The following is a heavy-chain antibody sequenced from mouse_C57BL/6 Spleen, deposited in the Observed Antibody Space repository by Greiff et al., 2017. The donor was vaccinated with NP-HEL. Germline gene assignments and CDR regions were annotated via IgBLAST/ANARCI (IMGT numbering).Heavy chain of an antibody. CDR2: IYPGSGNT. D-gene: IGHD1-1*01. V-gene: IGHV1-66*01. CDR3: AREGDYGSSYGWFAY. CDR1: GYSFTSYY. Sequence: QVQLKQSGPELVKPGASVKISCKASGYSFTSYYIHWVKQRPGQGLEWIGWIYPGSGNTKYNEKFKGKATLTADTSSSTAYMQLSSLTSEDSAVYYCAREGDYGSSYGWFAYWGQGTLVTVSA. J-gene: IGHJ3*01.